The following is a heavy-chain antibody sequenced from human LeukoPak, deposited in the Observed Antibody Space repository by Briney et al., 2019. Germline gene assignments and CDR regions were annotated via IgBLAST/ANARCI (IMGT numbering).Heavy chain of an antibody. Sequence: ASVKVSCKASGGTFSSYAISWVRQAPGQGLEWMGGIIPIFGTANYAQKFQGRVTITADESTSTAYMELSSLRSEDTVVYYCARSRRSGSYYTDFDYWGQGTLVTVSS. CDR3: ARSRRSGSYYTDFDY. V-gene: IGHV1-69*13. CDR1: GGTFSSYA. D-gene: IGHD3-10*01. CDR2: IIPIFGTA. J-gene: IGHJ4*02.